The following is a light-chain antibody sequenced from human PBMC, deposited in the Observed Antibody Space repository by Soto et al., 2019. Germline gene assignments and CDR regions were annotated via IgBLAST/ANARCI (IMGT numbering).Light chain of an antibody. CDR1: QSVSNNY. CDR2: GSS. V-gene: IGKV3-20*01. Sequence: EVVLTQSPGTLSLSPGERATLSCRASQSVSNNYLAWYQHKPGQSPKLLIFGSSDRATGIPDRFSGSGSGRDFTLTISSLEPEDFAVYYCQQYGSSPPYTFGQGNKREIK. J-gene: IGKJ2*01. CDR3: QQYGSSPPYT.